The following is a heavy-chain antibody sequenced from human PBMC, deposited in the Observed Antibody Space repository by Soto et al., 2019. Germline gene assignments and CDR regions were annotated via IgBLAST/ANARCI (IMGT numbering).Heavy chain of an antibody. CDR3: ARGPRDILDH. CDR2: MNPNSGNT. V-gene: IGHV1-8*01. Sequence: QVQLVQSGAEVKKPGASVKVSCKASGYTFTSYDINWVRQATGQGLEWMGWMNPNSGNTGFAQKFQGRVTRTSTISISTAYMGLSSPRSEDSAVSYCARGPRDILDHWGQGTLVTVSS. D-gene: IGHD5-12*01. CDR1: GYTFTSYD. J-gene: IGHJ4*02.